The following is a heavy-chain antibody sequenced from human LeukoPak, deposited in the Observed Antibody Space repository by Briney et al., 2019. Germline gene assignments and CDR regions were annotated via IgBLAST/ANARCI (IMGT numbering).Heavy chain of an antibody. J-gene: IGHJ4*02. CDR1: GYTFTGYY. D-gene: IGHD4-17*01. V-gene: IGHV1-2*02. CDR2: INPNSGGT. CDR3: ARDYVTTVKSFDY. Sequence: ASVKVSCKASGYTFTGYYMHWVRQAPGQGLEWMGWINPNSGGTNYAQKFQGRVTMTRDTSITTAYMELSRLRSDDTAVYYCARDYVTTVKSFDYWGQGTLVTVSS.